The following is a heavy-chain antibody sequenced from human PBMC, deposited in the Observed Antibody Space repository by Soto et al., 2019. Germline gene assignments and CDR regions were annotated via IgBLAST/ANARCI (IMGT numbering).Heavy chain of an antibody. V-gene: IGHV1-2*04. J-gene: IGHJ6*02. CDR1: GYTFTGYY. D-gene: IGHD2-2*02. CDR3: ARDSGGDCSSTSCYNLPYGMDV. CDR2: INPNSGGT. Sequence: ASVKVSCKASGYTFTGYYMHWVRQAPGQGLEWMGWINPNSGGTNYAQKFQGWVTMTRDTSISTAYMELSRLRSDDTAVYYCARDSGGDCSSTSCYNLPYGMDVWGQGTTVTVSS.